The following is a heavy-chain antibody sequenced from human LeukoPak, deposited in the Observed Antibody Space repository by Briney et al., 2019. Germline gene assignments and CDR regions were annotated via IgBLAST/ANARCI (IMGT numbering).Heavy chain of an antibody. J-gene: IGHJ4*02. V-gene: IGHV3-23*01. Sequence: GGSLRLSCAASGFTFSSYAMNWVRQAPGKGLEWVSGISGSGGSRFYTDSVKGRFTISRDNSKNTLYLQMNSLRAEDTAVYYCAKLREWELPDLFDYWGQGTLVTVSS. D-gene: IGHD1-26*01. CDR1: GFTFSSYA. CDR3: AKLREWELPDLFDY. CDR2: ISGSGGSR.